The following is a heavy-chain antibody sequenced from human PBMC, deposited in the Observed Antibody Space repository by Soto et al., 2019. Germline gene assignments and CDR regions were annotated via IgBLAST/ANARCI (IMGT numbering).Heavy chain of an antibody. J-gene: IGHJ4*02. D-gene: IGHD3-10*01. Sequence: PGGSLRLSCVASGFTFKNYDVRWVRQAPGKGLEWVSGISGSGAITYYADSLRGRFTISRDNSKNTLYLQLNSLRAEDTAIYYCAKDRQFRSYYESAGHYNNWGQGTLVTVSS. CDR3: AKDRQFRSYYESAGHYNN. CDR2: ISGSGAIT. CDR1: GFTFKNYD. V-gene: IGHV3-23*01.